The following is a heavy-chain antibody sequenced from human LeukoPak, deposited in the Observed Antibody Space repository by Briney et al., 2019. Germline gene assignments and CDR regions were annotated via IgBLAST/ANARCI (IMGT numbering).Heavy chain of an antibody. D-gene: IGHD2-2*01. V-gene: IGHV3-30*01. CDR2: ISYDGSNK. Sequence: PGRSLRLSRAASGFTFSSYAMHWVRQAPGKGLEWVAVISYDGSNKYYADSVKGRFTISRDNSKNTLYLQMNSLRAEDTAVYYCARGQDIVVVPAADIAAAGTDYEWYFDYWGQGTLVTVSS. CDR1: GFTFSSYA. J-gene: IGHJ4*02. CDR3: ARGQDIVVVPAADIAAAGTDYEWYFDY.